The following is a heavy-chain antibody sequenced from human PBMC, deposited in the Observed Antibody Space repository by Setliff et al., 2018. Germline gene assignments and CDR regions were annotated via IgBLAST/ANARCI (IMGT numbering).Heavy chain of an antibody. CDR2: LKYSGST. D-gene: IGHD3-9*01. Sequence: SETLSLTCTVSGGSISSSSYYWGWIRQPPGKGLEWIGSLKYSGSTYYNPPLKSRVTISVDTSKNQFSLKLNSVTAADTAVYHCARIGGSTRVNLTGPGYYFDYWGQGTLVTVSS. CDR3: ARIGGSTRVNLTGPGYYFDY. CDR1: GGSISSSSYY. V-gene: IGHV4-39*07. J-gene: IGHJ4*02.